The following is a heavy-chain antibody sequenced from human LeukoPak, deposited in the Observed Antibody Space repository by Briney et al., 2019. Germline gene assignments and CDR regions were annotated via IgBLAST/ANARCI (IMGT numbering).Heavy chain of an antibody. V-gene: IGHV3-48*03. CDR2: ISSSGTTT. J-gene: IGHJ4*02. D-gene: IGHD2-21*01. CDR1: GFIFSVYE. Sequence: GGSLRLSCAASGFIFSVYEMHWVRQAPGKGLEWISDISSSGTTTYYADSVKGRFTISRDNAKNSLYLQMNSLRAEDTAVYYFTTLTEAGNFDYWARETVVTVSS. CDR3: TTLTEAGNFDY.